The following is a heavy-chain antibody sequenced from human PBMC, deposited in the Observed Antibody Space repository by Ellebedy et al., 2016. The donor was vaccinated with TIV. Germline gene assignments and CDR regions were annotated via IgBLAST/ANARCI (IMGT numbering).Heavy chain of an antibody. J-gene: IGHJ4*02. D-gene: IGHD1-26*01. CDR1: GFTLSDHY. CDR3: ARSRTVGATAPDY. V-gene: IGHV3-72*01. Sequence: PGGSLRLSCEVSGFTLSDHYMEWVRQAPGKGLEWLGRARNRAKDYTTEYAASVKGRFTISRDDSKNSLYLQMDSLKTEDTGVYYCARSRTVGATAPDYWGQGTLVTVSS. CDR2: ARNRAKDYTT.